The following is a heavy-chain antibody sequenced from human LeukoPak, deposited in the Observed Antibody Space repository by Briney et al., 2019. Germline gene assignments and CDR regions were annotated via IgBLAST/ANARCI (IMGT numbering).Heavy chain of an antibody. Sequence: SETLSLTCTVSGGSISSYYWSWVRQPPEKGVEWIGYIYYSGSTNYNPSLKSRVTISVDTSKNQFSLKLSSVTAADTAVYYCARDLVGHFDYWGQGTLVTVSS. CDR1: GGSISSYY. V-gene: IGHV4-59*01. CDR2: IYYSGST. J-gene: IGHJ4*02. CDR3: ARDLVGHFDY. D-gene: IGHD2-15*01.